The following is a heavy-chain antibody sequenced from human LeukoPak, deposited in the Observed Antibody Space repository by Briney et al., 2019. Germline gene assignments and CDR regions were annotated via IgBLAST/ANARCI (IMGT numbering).Heavy chain of an antibody. CDR2: ISYDGSNK. D-gene: IGHD2-2*02. V-gene: IGHV3-30-3*01. J-gene: IGHJ4*02. CDR3: ARGMFPYCSSTSCYTGDY. Sequence: PGRSLRLSCAASGFTFSSYAMHWVRQAPGKGLEWVAVISYDGSNKYYADSVKGRFTISRDSSKNTLYLQMNSLRAEDTAVYYCARGMFPYCSSTSCYTGDYWGQGTLVTVSS. CDR1: GFTFSSYA.